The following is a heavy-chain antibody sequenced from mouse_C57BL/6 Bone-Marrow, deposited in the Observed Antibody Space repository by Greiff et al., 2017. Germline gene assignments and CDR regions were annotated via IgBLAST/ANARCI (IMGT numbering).Heavy chain of an antibody. CDR1: GYTFTSYG. Sequence: QVQLQQSGAELARPGASVKRSCKASGYTFTSYGLSWVKQRTGQGLEWIGEFYPRSGNTYYNENFKGKATLTADKSSSTAYMVLRHLTSEDSEVYFCGRHRWLLPLDYWGQGTTLRDST. J-gene: IGHJ2*01. CDR3: GRHRWLLPLDY. V-gene: IGHV1-81*01. CDR2: FYPRSGNT. D-gene: IGHD2-3*01.